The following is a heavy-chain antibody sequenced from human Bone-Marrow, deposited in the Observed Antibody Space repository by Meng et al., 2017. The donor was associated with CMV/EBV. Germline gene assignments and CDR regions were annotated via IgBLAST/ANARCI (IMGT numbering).Heavy chain of an antibody. CDR3: ARAQVDAYYNYGMDV. CDR2: ISYITSDGST. V-gene: IGHV3-48*03. Sequence: LKISCAASGFTFSSYAMHWVRQAPGKGLEWISWISYITSDGSTYYADSVKGRFTISRDNAKNSLYVQMNSLRAEDTAVYYCARAQVDAYYNYGMDVWGQGTTVTVSS. CDR1: GFTFSSYA. J-gene: IGHJ6*02.